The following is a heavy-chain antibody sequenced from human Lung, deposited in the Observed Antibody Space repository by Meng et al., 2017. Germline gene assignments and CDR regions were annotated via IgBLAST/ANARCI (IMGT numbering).Heavy chain of an antibody. CDR1: GGSFSDYY. CDR2: INHSGST. Sequence: QVQLQQWGEGLLTPSEPLPLTCVVSGGSFSDYYWSWIRQPPGKGLEWIGEINHSGSTNYNPSLESRATISVDTSQNNLSLKLSSVTAADSAVYYCARGPTTMAHAFDYWGQGTLVTVSS. J-gene: IGHJ4*02. CDR3: ARGPTTMAHAFDY. D-gene: IGHD4-11*01. V-gene: IGHV4-34*01.